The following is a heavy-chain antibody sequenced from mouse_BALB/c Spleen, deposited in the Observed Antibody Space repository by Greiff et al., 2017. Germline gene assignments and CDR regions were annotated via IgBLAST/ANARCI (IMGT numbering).Heavy chain of an antibody. CDR2: IYPGDGDT. CDR1: GYAFSSSW. J-gene: IGHJ2*01. D-gene: IGHD2-4*01. CDR3: ARFDYDGYFDY. Sequence: QVQLQQSGPELVKPGASVKISCKASGYAFSSSWMNWVKQRPGQGLEWIGRIYPGDGDTNYNGKFKGKATLTADKSSSTAYMQLSSLTSVDSAVYFCARFDYDGYFDYWGQGTTLTVSS. V-gene: IGHV1-82*01.